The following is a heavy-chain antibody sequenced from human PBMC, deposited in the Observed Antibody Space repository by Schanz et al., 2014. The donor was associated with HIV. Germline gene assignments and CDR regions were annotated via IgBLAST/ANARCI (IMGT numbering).Heavy chain of an antibody. D-gene: IGHD3-22*01. CDR3: AKPEYDSRGNSQSHFDY. CDR2: ISYDGSNK. V-gene: IGHV3-30*18. J-gene: IGHJ4*02. Sequence: QVQLVESGGGVVQPGRSLRLSCAASGFSFSNYGMHWVRQAPGKGLEWVAVISYDGSNKHYADSVKGRFTISRDNSKNTLYLEMTTLRTEDTAVYYCAKPEYDSRGNSQSHFDYWGQGTLVTVSS. CDR1: GFSFSNYG.